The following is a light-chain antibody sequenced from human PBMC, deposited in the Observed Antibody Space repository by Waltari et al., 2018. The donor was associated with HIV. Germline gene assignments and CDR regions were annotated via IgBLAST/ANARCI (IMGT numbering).Light chain of an antibody. CDR3: RSYRSRSNIFYV. V-gene: IGLV2-14*03. Sequence: QSALTQPASVSGSPGQSYPISCSGTTRAVGGFHFLSWYQQQPGKAPKLIIYDVSNRPSGVSNRFSGSKSGNTASLTVSGLQAEDEADYYCRSYRSRSNIFYVFGGGTKVTVL. CDR1: TRAVGGFHF. CDR2: DVS. J-gene: IGLJ1*01.